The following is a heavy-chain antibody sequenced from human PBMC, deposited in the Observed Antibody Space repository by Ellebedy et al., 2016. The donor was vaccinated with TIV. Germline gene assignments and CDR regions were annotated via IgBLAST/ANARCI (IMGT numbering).Heavy chain of an antibody. D-gene: IGHD3-22*01. CDR3: AREDSGYGYDY. CDR2: ISDTGGTT. Sequence: GESLKISXAASGLTFSNFAMSWVRQAPGKGLEWVSAISDTGGTTYYADSVKGRFTISRDNSKNTLYLQMNSLRAEDTAVYYCAREDSGYGYDYWGQGTLVTVSS. CDR1: GLTFSNFA. J-gene: IGHJ4*02. V-gene: IGHV3-23*01.